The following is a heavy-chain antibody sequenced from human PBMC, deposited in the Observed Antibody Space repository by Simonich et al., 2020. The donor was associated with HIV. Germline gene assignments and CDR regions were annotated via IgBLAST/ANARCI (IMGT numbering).Heavy chain of an antibody. Sequence: EVQLVESGGGLVQPGRSLRLSCAASGFTFDDYAMHWVRQAPGKGLEWVSGISWMSGSIGYADSVKGRFTISRDNAKNSLYLQMNSLRAEDTALYYCAKDRAAAGSNYFDYWGQGTLVTVSS. J-gene: IGHJ4*02. V-gene: IGHV3-9*01. CDR3: AKDRAAAGSNYFDY. CDR2: ISWMSGSI. D-gene: IGHD6-13*01. CDR1: GFTFDDYA.